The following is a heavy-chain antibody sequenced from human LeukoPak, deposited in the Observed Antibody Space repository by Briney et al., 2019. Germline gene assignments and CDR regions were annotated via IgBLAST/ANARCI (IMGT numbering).Heavy chain of an antibody. V-gene: IGHV4-4*02. CDR2: INHSGST. J-gene: IGHJ6*03. Sequence: PSGTLSLTCAVSGGSISSSNWWSWVRQPPGKGLEWIGEINHSGSTNYNPSLKSRVTISVDTSKNQFSLKLSSVTAADTAVYYCARRYGRYYYYYMDVWGKGTTVTISS. CDR1: GGSISSSNW. D-gene: IGHD4-17*01. CDR3: ARRYGRYYYYYMDV.